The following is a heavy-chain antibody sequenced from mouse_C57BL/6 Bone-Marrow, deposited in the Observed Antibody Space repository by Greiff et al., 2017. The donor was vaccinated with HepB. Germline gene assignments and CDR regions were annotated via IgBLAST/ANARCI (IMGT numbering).Heavy chain of an antibody. V-gene: IGHV1-9*01. CDR3: AGLIYDGYYVDY. Sequence: VKLQESGAELMKPGASVKLSCKATGYTFTGYWIEWVKQRPGHGLEWIGEILPGSGSTNYNEKFKGKATLTADKSSSTAYMELRSLTSEDSAVYFCAGLIYDGYYVDYWGQGTTLTVSS. CDR2: ILPGSGST. D-gene: IGHD2-3*01. CDR1: GYTFTGYW. J-gene: IGHJ2*01.